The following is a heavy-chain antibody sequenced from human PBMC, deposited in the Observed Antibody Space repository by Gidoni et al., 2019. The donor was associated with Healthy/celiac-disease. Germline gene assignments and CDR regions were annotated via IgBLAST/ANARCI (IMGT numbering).Heavy chain of an antibody. Sequence: QVQLVESGGGVVRPGRSLRLYCAAPGFTSSSYGMQWVRQAPGKGLEWVVVIWYDGSNKYYADSVKGRFTISRDNSKNTLYLQMNSLRAEDTAVYYCARSKQWLRFYYFDYWGQGTLVTVSS. J-gene: IGHJ4*02. CDR1: GFTSSSYG. V-gene: IGHV3-33*01. CDR3: ARSKQWLRFYYFDY. D-gene: IGHD5-12*01. CDR2: IWYDGSNK.